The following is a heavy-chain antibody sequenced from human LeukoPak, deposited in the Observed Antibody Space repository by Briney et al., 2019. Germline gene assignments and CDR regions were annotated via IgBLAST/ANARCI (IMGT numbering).Heavy chain of an antibody. CDR1: GGSISSSRYY. CDR3: ASLVGANPFDY. Sequence: PSETLSLTCTVSGGSISSSRYYWGWIRQPPGKGLEWIGSMYYSGSTYYNPSLKSRVTISVDTSKNQFSLKLSSVTAADTAVYYCASLVGANPFDYWGQGTLVTVSS. D-gene: IGHD1-26*01. J-gene: IGHJ4*02. V-gene: IGHV4-39*07. CDR2: MYYSGST.